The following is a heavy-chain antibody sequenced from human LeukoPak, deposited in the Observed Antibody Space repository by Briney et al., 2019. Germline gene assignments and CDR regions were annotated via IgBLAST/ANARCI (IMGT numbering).Heavy chain of an antibody. CDR1: GGSFSGYY. D-gene: IGHD6-19*01. CDR3: ARRQYRYSSGWYRYYFDY. CDR2: INHSGST. V-gene: IGHV4-34*01. J-gene: IGHJ4*02. Sequence: SETLSLTCAVYGGSFSGYYWSWIRQPPGKGLEWIGEINHSGSTNYNPSLKSRVTISVETSKNQFSLKLSSVTAADTAVYYCARRQYRYSSGWYRYYFDYWGQGTLVTVSS.